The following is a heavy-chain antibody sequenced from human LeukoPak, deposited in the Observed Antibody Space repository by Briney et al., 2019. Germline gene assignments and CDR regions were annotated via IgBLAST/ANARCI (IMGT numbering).Heavy chain of an antibody. CDR3: AKDNQGGGYYYGSGINY. J-gene: IGHJ4*02. D-gene: IGHD3-10*01. Sequence: SGGGVVQPGGSLRLSCEASGFTFSSYGMEWVRQAPGKGLEWVAFIRYDGSYKYYADSVKGRFAISRDNSKNTLYLQMNTLRAEDTAVYYCAKDNQGGGYYYGSGINYWGQGTLVTVSS. V-gene: IGHV3-30*02. CDR1: GFTFSSYG. CDR2: IRYDGSYK.